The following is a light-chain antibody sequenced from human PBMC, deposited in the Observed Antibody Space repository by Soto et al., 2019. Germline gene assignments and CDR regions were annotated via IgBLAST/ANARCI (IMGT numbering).Light chain of an antibody. CDR1: QSVSSNY. J-gene: IGKJ1*01. V-gene: IGKV3-20*01. CDR3: QQYDTSPRT. CDR2: GAS. Sequence: EVMLTQSPGALSLSPGERATLSCRASQSVSSNYLAWYQQKSGQAPRLLIYGASNRATGITHRFSGSGSGTAFTLTIRRLEPEDFAVYYCQQYDTSPRTFGQGIKVEFK.